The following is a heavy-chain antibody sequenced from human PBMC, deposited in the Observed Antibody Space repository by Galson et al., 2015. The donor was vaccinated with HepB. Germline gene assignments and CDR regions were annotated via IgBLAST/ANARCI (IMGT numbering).Heavy chain of an antibody. D-gene: IGHD3-16*01. J-gene: IGHJ2*01. Sequence: SLRLSCAASGFTFRSYGMHWVRQAPGKGLEWVAVIWYDGSKTYYTDSVKGRFSISRDDSTSTLYLQMDSLRAEDTAVYFCARGRGDTRGWYFDLWGRGTLVTVSS. CDR3: ARGRGDTRGWYFDL. V-gene: IGHV3-33*01. CDR1: GFTFRSYG. CDR2: IWYDGSKT.